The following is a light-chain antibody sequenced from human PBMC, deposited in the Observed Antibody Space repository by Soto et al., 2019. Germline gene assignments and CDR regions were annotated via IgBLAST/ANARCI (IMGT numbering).Light chain of an antibody. V-gene: IGKV3-20*01. Sequence: GERATLSCRASDNITANYLAWSQQKPGQAPRRRVYGPSDRATGIADTFSGSGSGTDFTLTINSLEAENSAVFSGQHYRSSRTVGQ. J-gene: IGKJ5*01. CDR1: DNITANY. CDR3: QHYRSSRT. CDR2: GPS.